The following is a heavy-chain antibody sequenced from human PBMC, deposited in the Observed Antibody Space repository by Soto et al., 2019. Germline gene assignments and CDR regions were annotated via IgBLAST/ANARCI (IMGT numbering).Heavy chain of an antibody. CDR3: ARGALIVVVPAAIDYYYGMDV. D-gene: IGHD2-2*02. CDR2: IIPIFGTA. CDR1: GGTFSSYA. J-gene: IGHJ6*02. Sequence: GASVKVSCKASGGTFSSYAISWVRQAPGQGLEWMGGIIPIFGTANYAQKFQGRVTITADESTSTAYMELSSLRSEGTAVYYCARGALIVVVPAAIDYYYGMDVWGQGTTVTVSS. V-gene: IGHV1-69*13.